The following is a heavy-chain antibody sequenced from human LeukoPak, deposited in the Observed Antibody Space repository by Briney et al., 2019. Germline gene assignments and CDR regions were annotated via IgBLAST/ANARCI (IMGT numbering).Heavy chain of an antibody. CDR2: ISSSSLYI. Sequence: PGGTLRLSCAASGFTVSSYGMTWVRQAPGKGLEWVSSISSSSLYIYYADSVKGRFTISRDNAKNSLFLQMNSLRAEDTAVYYCAREGDGYNSPIDYWGQGTLVTVSS. J-gene: IGHJ4*02. D-gene: IGHD5-24*01. CDR3: AREGDGYNSPIDY. CDR1: GFTVSSYG. V-gene: IGHV3-21*01.